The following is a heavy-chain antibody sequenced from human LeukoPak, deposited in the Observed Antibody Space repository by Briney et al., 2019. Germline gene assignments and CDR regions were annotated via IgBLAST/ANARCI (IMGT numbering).Heavy chain of an antibody. CDR1: GFTFSSYA. J-gene: IGHJ5*02. D-gene: IGHD3-22*01. CDR3: ARGVNYYDSSGYYLNWFDP. CDR2: XXSNGGST. V-gene: IGHV3-64*01. Sequence: GGSLRLSCAASGFTFSSYAMHWVRQAPGKGLEYVSAXXSNGGSTYYANSVKGRFTISRDNSKNTLYIQMGSLRAEDMAVYYCARGVNYYDSSGYYLNWFDPWGQGTLVTVSS.